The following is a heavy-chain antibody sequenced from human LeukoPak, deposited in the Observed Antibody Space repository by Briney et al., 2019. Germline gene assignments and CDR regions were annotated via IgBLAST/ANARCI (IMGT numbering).Heavy chain of an antibody. CDR1: GFTVSSYY. Sequence: GGSLRLSCAASGFTVSSYYMSWVRQAPGKGPEWVSVIYSGGTTYYADSVKGRFTISRDSFKNTLYLQMNSLRAEDTAVYYCAKGSYYDSSGTYYFDYWGQGTLVTVSS. CDR2: IYSGGTT. CDR3: AKGSYYDSSGTYYFDY. J-gene: IGHJ4*02. D-gene: IGHD3-22*01. V-gene: IGHV3-53*01.